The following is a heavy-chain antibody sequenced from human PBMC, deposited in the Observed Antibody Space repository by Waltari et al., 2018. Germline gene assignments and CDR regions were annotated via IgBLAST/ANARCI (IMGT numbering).Heavy chain of an antibody. CDR1: GSTFPAYL. CDR2: INPNSGGT. D-gene: IGHD3-16*01. J-gene: IGHJ4*02. V-gene: IGHV1-2*02. Sequence: QVQLVQSGAEVRKPGASVRVPCKTSGSTFPAYLLHWVRQAPGHGLEWMGGINPNSGGTNYAQKFQGRVTITRDTSISTAYVELSRLTSDDTAVYYCARELEGGYFDYWGQGTLVTVSS. CDR3: ARELEGGYFDY.